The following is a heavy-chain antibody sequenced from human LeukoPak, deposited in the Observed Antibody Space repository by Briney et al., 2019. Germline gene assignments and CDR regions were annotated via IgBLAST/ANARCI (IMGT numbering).Heavy chain of an antibody. D-gene: IGHD3-3*01. V-gene: IGHV4-39*01. J-gene: IGHJ4*02. CDR3: ARRGGSGYYPPFDS. CDR1: GGSISSSTHY. CDR2: MYYTGST. Sequence: SETLSLTCTVSGGSISSSTHYWGWIRQPPGKGLEWMGSMYYTGSTYYNPSLSSRVTISVDTSMSQFSLKLSSGPAADTAVYYCARRGGSGYYPPFDSWGQGPLVTVSS.